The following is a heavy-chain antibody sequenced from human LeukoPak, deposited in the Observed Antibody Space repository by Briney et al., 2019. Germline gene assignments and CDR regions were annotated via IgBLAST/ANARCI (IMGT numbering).Heavy chain of an antibody. D-gene: IGHD2-15*01. J-gene: IGHJ3*02. CDR2: IIPIFGTA. CDR1: GGTFSSYA. Sequence: SVKVSCKASGGTFSSYAISWVRQAPGQGLEWMGRIIPIFGTANYAQKFQGRVTIPTDESTSTAYMELSSLRSEDTAVYSCAIPKGVVVAATGAFDIWGQGTMVTVSS. V-gene: IGHV1-69*05. CDR3: AIPKGVVVAATGAFDI.